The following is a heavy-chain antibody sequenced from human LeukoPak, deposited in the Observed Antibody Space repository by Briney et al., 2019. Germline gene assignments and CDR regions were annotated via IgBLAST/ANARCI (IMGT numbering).Heavy chain of an antibody. V-gene: IGHV4-39*07. J-gene: IGHJ4*02. CDR2: IYYSGST. Sequence: SETLSLTCSVSGGSISSRSCYWGWIRQPPGKGLEWIGGIYYSGSTYYNPSLKSRVTISVDTSKNQFSLKLSSVTAADTAVYYCARGRKYYFDYWGQGTLVTVSS. CDR3: ARGRKYYFDY. CDR1: GGSISSRSCY.